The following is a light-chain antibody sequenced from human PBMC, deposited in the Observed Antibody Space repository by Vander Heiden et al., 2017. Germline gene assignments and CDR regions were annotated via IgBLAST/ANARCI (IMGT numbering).Light chain of an antibody. V-gene: IGLV2-14*03. Sequence: QSALTQPASVSGSPGQSITISCTGTSSDVGGYNYVSWYQRHPGKAPKLRIFDVSNRPSDISNRFSASKSGNTASLTISGLQAEDEADYYCASYTSSTTRVFGGGTKLTVL. CDR2: DVS. CDR3: ASYTSSTTRV. CDR1: SSDVGGYNY. J-gene: IGLJ2*01.